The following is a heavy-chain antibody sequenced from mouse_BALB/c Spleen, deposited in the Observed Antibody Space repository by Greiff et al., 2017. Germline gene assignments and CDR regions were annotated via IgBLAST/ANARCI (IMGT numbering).Heavy chain of an antibody. CDR2: IYPGNVNT. Sequence: VQLQQSGPELVKPGASVRISCKASGYTFTSYYIHWVKQRPGQGLEWIGWIYPGNVNTKYNEKFKGKATLTADKSSSTAYMQLSSLTSEDSAVYFCARYDYDRFAYWGQGTLVTVSA. CDR1: GYTFTSYY. J-gene: IGHJ3*01. V-gene: IGHV1S56*01. D-gene: IGHD2-4*01. CDR3: ARYDYDRFAY.